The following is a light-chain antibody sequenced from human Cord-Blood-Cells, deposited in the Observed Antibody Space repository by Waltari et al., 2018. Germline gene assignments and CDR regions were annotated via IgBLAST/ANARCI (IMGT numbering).Light chain of an antibody. Sequence: AIRITQSPSSLSASKGGRVTITGRASQGISSYLAWYKQKPGKAPKLLIYAASTLQSGVPSRFSGSGSGTDVTLTISGLQSEDFATYYCQQYYSYPYTFGQGTKLEIK. V-gene: IGKV1-8*01. CDR3: QQYYSYPYT. CDR1: QGISSY. CDR2: AAS. J-gene: IGKJ2*01.